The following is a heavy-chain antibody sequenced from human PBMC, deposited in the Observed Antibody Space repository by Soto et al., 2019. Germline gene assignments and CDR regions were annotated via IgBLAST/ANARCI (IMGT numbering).Heavy chain of an antibody. CDR3: ARDSGDYFLFTLHY. D-gene: IGHD4-17*01. CDR1: GYTFTSYC. V-gene: IGHV1-18*01. Sequence: QVQLVQSGAEVKKPGASVKVSCKASGYTFTSYCISWVRQAPGQGLEWMGWISANNGNTNYAQKLQGRVTMTTDPSTSTAYMELRSLRSDDTAVYYCARDSGDYFLFTLHYWGQGTRVTVSS. CDR2: ISANNGNT. J-gene: IGHJ4*02.